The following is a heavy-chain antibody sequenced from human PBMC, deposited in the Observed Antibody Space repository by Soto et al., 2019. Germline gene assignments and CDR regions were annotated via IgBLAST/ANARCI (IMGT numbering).Heavy chain of an antibody. J-gene: IGHJ6*02. V-gene: IGHV1-69*12. Sequence: QVQLVQSGAEVKKPGSSVKVSCKTSGGTFSSYAISWVRQAPGQGHEWMGGIIPIFDTANPAQKLQGRVTITADASTGTAYMELSSLRAEDTAVYYCARQDGIIASCYYYYSDSLDVWGQGATVPVSS. CDR1: GGTFSSYA. D-gene: IGHD2-2*01. CDR2: IIPIFDTA. CDR3: ARQDGIIASCYYYYSDSLDV.